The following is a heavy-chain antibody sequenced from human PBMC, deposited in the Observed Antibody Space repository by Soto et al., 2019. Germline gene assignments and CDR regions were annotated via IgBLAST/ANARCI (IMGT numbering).Heavy chain of an antibody. CDR3: AKDVEVAGTLSSFDY. CDR1: GFTFSSYA. J-gene: IGHJ4*02. CDR2: ISGSGGST. D-gene: IGHD6-19*01. Sequence: GGSLRLSCAASGFTFSSYAMSWVRQAPGKGLEWVSAISGSGGSTYYADSGKGRFTISRDNSKNTLYLQMNSLRAEDTAVYYCAKDVEVAGTLSSFDYWGQGTLVTVSS. V-gene: IGHV3-23*01.